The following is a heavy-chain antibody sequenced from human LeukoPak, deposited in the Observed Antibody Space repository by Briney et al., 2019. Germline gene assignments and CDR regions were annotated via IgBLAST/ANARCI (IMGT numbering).Heavy chain of an antibody. CDR2: IYYSGST. CDR1: GGSISSSSYY. D-gene: IGHD5-12*01. V-gene: IGHV4-39*07. J-gene: IGHJ5*02. CDR3: AREAGPPYSGYESWFDP. Sequence: SETLSLTCTVSGGSISSSSYYWGWIRQPPGKGLEWIGSIYYSGSTYYNPSLKSRVTISVDTSKNQFSLKLSSVTAADTAVYYCAREAGPPYSGYESWFDPWGQGTLVTVSS.